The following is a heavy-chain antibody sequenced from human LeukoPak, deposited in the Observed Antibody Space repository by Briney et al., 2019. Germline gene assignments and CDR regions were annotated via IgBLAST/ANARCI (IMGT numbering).Heavy chain of an antibody. V-gene: IGHV3-23*01. CDR3: AKSLTVTTYGNDY. J-gene: IGHJ4*02. Sequence: SGGSLRLSCAASGFTFSSYSMNWVRQAPGKGLEWVSAISGSGGSTYYADSVKGRFTISRDNSKNTLYLQMNSLRAEDTAVYYCAKSLTVTTYGNDYWGQGTLVTVSS. CDR1: GFTFSSYS. CDR2: ISGSGGST. D-gene: IGHD4-11*01.